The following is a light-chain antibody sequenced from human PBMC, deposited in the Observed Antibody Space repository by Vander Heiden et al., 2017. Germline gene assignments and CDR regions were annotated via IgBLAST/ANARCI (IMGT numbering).Light chain of an antibody. CDR1: NMGGKS. V-gene: IGLV3-21*02. Sequence: SYVLTQPPSVSVAPRQTASTTCGGNNMGGKSVHWCQQQPGPATLHAVFDDRDRPSGIPERFSGSNSGNTATLTIRRVEAGDEADYYCQVWDSSSDHPVFGGGTKLTVL. J-gene: IGLJ3*02. CDR2: DDR. CDR3: QVWDSSSDHPV.